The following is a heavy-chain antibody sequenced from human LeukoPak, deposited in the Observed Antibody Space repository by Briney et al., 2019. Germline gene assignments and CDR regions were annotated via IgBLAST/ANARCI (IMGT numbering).Heavy chain of an antibody. CDR1: GYSFTSYW. D-gene: IGHD3-10*01. Sequence: GESLKISCKGSGYSFTSYWIGWVRQMPGKGLEWMGIIYPGDSDTRYSPSFQGQVTISADKSISTAYLQWSSLKASDTAMYYCARVNGGIITMVRGVNWYFDLWGRGTLVTVSS. CDR3: ARVNGGIITMVRGVNWYFDL. CDR2: IYPGDSDT. J-gene: IGHJ2*01. V-gene: IGHV5-51*01.